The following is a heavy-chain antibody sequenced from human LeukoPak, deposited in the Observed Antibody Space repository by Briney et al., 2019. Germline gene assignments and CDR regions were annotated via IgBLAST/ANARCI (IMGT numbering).Heavy chain of an antibody. V-gene: IGHV5-51*01. CDR1: GYSFPTYW. Sequence: GESLKISCKGSGYSFPTYWIGWVRQMPGEGLEWMGIIYPGDSDTTYSPSFQGQVTISADKSISTAYLQWSSLKASDTAIYYCARVGGAEYSSSQPFDYWGRGTLVTVSS. J-gene: IGHJ4*02. CDR2: IYPGDSDT. CDR3: ARVGGAEYSSSQPFDY. D-gene: IGHD6-13*01.